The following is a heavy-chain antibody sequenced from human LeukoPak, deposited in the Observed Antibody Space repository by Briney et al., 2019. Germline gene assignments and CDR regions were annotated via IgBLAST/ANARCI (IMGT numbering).Heavy chain of an antibody. Sequence: SETLSLTCAVYGGSFSGYYWSWIRQPPGKGLEWIGEINHSGGTNYNPSLKSRVTISVDTSKNQFSLKLSSVTAADTAVYYCARGGHCSSTSCNFFRGEAYYMDVWGKGTTVTVSS. CDR2: INHSGGT. V-gene: IGHV4-34*01. CDR3: ARGGHCSSTSCNFFRGEAYYMDV. CDR1: GGSFSGYY. D-gene: IGHD2-2*01. J-gene: IGHJ6*03.